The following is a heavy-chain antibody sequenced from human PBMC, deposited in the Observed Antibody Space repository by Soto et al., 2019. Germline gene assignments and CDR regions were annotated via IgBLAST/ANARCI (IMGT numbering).Heavy chain of an antibody. V-gene: IGHV4-39*01. Sequence: SETLSLTCTVSGGSISSSSYYWGWIRQPPGKGLEWIGSIYYSGSTYYNPSLKSRVTISVDTSKTQFSLKLSSVTAADTAVYYCARQYYDILTTQSGYYYYGMDVWGQGTTVTVSS. CDR1: GGSISSSSYY. CDR3: ARQYYDILTTQSGYYYYGMDV. CDR2: IYYSGST. D-gene: IGHD3-9*01. J-gene: IGHJ6*02.